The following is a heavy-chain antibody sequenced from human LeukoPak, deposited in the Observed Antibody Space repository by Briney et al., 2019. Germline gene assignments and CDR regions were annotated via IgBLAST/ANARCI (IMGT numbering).Heavy chain of an antibody. Sequence: GASVKVSCKASGGTFSSYAISWVRQAPGQGLEWMGIINPSGGSTSYAQKFQGRVTMTRDTSTSTVYMELSSLRSEDTAVYYCARGNWFDPWGQGTLVTVSS. CDR2: INPSGGST. J-gene: IGHJ5*02. CDR3: ARGNWFDP. V-gene: IGHV1-46*01. CDR1: GGTFSSYA.